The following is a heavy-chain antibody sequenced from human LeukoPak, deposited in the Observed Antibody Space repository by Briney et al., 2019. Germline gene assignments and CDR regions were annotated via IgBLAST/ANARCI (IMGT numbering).Heavy chain of an antibody. CDR3: AKDPQTTVTTPFDY. CDR2: ISGSGGST. D-gene: IGHD4-17*01. V-gene: IGHV3-23*01. Sequence: GGSLRLSCAASGFTFSSYSMNWVRQAPGKGLEWVSAISGSGGSTYYADSVKGRFTISRDNSKNTLYLQMNSLRAEDTAVYYCAKDPQTTVTTPFDYWGQGTLVTVSS. J-gene: IGHJ4*02. CDR1: GFTFSSYS.